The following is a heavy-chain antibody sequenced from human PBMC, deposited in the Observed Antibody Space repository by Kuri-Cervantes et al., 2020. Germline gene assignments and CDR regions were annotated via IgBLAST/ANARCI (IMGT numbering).Heavy chain of an antibody. V-gene: IGHV4-61*01. CDR3: ARDWGSGWERGAFDY. CDR1: GGSVSSGSYY. CDR2: IYYSGST. D-gene: IGHD6-19*01. Sequence: SETLSLTCTVSGGSVSSGSYYWSWIRQPPGKGLEWIGYIYYSGSTNYNPSLKSRVTISVDTSKNQFSLKLSSVTAADTAVYYCARDWGSGWERGAFDYWGQGTLVTVSS. J-gene: IGHJ4*02.